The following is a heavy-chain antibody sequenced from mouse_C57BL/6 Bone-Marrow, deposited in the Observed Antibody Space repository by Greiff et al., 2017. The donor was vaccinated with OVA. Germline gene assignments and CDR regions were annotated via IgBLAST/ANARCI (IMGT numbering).Heavy chain of an antibody. CDR3: AREIYYYGSHWYFDV. CDR2: INYDGSST. V-gene: IGHV5-16*01. J-gene: IGHJ1*03. D-gene: IGHD1-1*01. CDR1: GFTFSDYY. Sequence: DVMLVESEGGLVQPGSSMKLSCTASGFTFSDYYMAWVRQVPEKGLEWVANINYDGSSTYYLDSLKSRFIISRDNAKNILYLQMSSLKSEDTATYYCAREIYYYGSHWYFDVWGTGTTVTVSS.